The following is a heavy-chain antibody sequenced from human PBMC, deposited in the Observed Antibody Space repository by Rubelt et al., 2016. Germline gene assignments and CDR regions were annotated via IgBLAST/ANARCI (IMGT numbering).Heavy chain of an antibody. J-gene: IGHJ1*01. Sequence: EVQLVESGGGLIQPGGSLRLSCAASGFTVSSNYMSWVRQAPGKGLEWVSVIYSGGSTYYADSVKGLFTISRENSKNTLYLQMNSLRAEDTAVYDCASHFSGSYQPEYFQHWGQGTLVTVSS. CDR3: ASHFSGSYQPEYFQH. CDR2: IYSGGST. CDR1: GFTVSSNY. V-gene: IGHV3-53*01. D-gene: IGHD1-26*01.